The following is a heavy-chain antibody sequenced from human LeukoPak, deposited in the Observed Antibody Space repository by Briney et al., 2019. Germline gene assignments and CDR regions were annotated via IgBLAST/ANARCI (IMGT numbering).Heavy chain of an antibody. D-gene: IGHD3-22*01. CDR3: AKDGNYYDSSGPEYYFDY. CDR1: GFTFSTHW. V-gene: IGHV3-7*03. CDR2: IKEDGSEK. Sequence: GGSLRLSCAASGFTFSTHWMSWVRQAPGKGLESVANIKEDGSEKYYVDSVKGRFTISRANSKNSLYLQMNSLRTEDTALYYCAKDGNYYDSSGPEYYFDYWGQGTLVTVSS. J-gene: IGHJ4*02.